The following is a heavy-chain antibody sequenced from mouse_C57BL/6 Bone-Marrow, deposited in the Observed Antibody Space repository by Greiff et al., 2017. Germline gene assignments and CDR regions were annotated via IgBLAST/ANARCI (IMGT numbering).Heavy chain of an antibody. V-gene: IGHV1-5*01. CDR2: IYPGNSDT. J-gene: IGHJ4*01. CDR1: GYTFTSYW. CDR3: TREDYGGYARDY. D-gene: IGHD1-1*01. Sequence: VQLQQSGTVLARPGASVKMSCKTSGYTFTSYWMHWVKQRPGQGLEWIGAIYPGNSDTSYNQKFKGKAKLTAVTSASTAYMELSSLTNEDSAVYYCTREDYGGYARDYWGQGTSVTVSS.